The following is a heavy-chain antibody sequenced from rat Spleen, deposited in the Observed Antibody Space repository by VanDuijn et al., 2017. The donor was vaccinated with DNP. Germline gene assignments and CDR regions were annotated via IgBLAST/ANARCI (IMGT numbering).Heavy chain of an antibody. D-gene: IGHD1-2*01. CDR3: ARQGYYSSYISYYFDY. CDR2: ISTSGVTT. CDR1: GFTFTNYD. J-gene: IGHJ2*01. Sequence: EVQLVEYGGGLVQPGRSLKLSCAASGFTFTNYDMAWVRQAPPEGLGWVASISTSGVTTFYRDSVKGRFIVSRDNAKSTLYLHMDSLRSEDTATYYCARQGYYSSYISYYFDYWGQGVMVTVSS. V-gene: IGHV5-25*01.